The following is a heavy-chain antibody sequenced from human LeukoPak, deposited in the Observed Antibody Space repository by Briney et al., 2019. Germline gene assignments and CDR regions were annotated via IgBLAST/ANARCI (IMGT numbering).Heavy chain of an antibody. CDR2: ISYDGSNK. V-gene: IGHV3-30*04. J-gene: IGHJ4*02. Sequence: GGSLRLSCAASGFTFSSYAMHWVRQAPGKGLEGVAVISYDGSNKYYADSVKGRFTISRDNSKNTLYLQMNSLRAEDTAVYYCARDTRQGGIAAAAIDYWGQGTLVTVSS. CDR1: GFTFSSYA. CDR3: ARDTRQGGIAAAAIDY. D-gene: IGHD6-13*01.